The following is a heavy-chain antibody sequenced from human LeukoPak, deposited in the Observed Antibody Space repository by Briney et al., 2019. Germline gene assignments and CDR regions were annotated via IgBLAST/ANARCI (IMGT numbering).Heavy chain of an antibody. D-gene: IGHD1-20*01. CDR3: ANLGNWNDVRDY. CDR1: GFTFISYA. V-gene: IGHV3-23*01. J-gene: IGHJ4*02. CDR2: ISAGGGTI. Sequence: PGGSLRLSCAASGFTFISYAMTWVRQAPGKGLEWVSAISAGGGTILYADSVKGRFTISRDNSKNTLYLQMNSLRAEDTAVYYCANLGNWNDVRDYWGQGTLATVSS.